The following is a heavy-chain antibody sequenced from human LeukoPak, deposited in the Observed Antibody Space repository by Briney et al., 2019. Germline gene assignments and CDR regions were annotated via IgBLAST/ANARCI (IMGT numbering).Heavy chain of an antibody. CDR3: AREGGSWTAWFDP. Sequence: GGSLRLSCAASVFTFSSYWMHWVRQAPGKGLVWVSRINSDGSSTSYADSVKGRFTISRDNAKNTLYLQMNSLRAEDTAVYYCAREGGSWTAWFDPWGQGTLVTVSS. D-gene: IGHD2-15*01. J-gene: IGHJ5*02. CDR1: VFTFSSYW. V-gene: IGHV3-74*01. CDR2: INSDGSST.